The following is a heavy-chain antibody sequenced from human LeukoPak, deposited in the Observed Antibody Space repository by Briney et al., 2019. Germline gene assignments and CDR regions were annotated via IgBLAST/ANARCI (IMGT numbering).Heavy chain of an antibody. V-gene: IGHV1-69*05. Sequence: GASVKASCKASGGTFSSYAISWVRQASGQGLEWMGRIIPIFGTANYAQKFQGRVTITTDESTSTAYMELSSLRSEDTAVYYCARDTIIRGYMDVWGKGTTVTVSS. D-gene: IGHD2/OR15-2a*01. CDR2: IIPIFGTA. CDR3: ARDTIIRGYMDV. J-gene: IGHJ6*03. CDR1: GGTFSSYA.